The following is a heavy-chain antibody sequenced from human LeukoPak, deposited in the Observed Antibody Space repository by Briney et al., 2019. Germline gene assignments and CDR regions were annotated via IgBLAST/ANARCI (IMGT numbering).Heavy chain of an antibody. CDR1: GFTFSDYY. Sequence: GGSLRLSCAASGFTFSDYYMSWIRQAPGKGLEWVSYISSGGSTIYYADSVKGRFTISRDNAKNSLYLQMNSLRAEDTAVYYCARETPVTTVFDHWGQGTLVTVSS. CDR3: ARETPVTTVFDH. J-gene: IGHJ5*02. CDR2: ISSGGSTI. D-gene: IGHD4-17*01. V-gene: IGHV3-11*01.